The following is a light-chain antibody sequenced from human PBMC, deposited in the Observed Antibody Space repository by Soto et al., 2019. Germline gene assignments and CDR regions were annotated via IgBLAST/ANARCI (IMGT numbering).Light chain of an antibody. Sequence: QAVVTQPPSASGTPGQRVTISCSGSSSNIGNFYVYWYQQLPGTAPKLLIYKNNQRPLGVPDRFSGSKSGTSASLAISGLRSEDEADYYCAARDDSLSGPGVFGGGTKLTVL. J-gene: IGLJ7*01. CDR3: AARDDSLSGPGV. CDR2: KNN. V-gene: IGLV1-47*01. CDR1: SSNIGNFY.